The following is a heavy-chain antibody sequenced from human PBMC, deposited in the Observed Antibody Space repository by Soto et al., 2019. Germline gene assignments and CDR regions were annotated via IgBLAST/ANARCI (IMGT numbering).Heavy chain of an antibody. J-gene: IGHJ6*02. V-gene: IGHV1-69*06. D-gene: IGHD6-6*01. CDR2: IIPIFGTA. CDR1: GGTFSSYA. CDR3: ARDPYSSSSYYYYDGVDV. Sequence: SVKVSCKASGGTFSSYAISWLRQAPGQGLEWMGGIIPIFGTANYAQKFQGRVTITADKSTSTAYMELSSLRSEDTAVYYCARDPYSSSSYYYYDGVDVWGQGTTVTVSS.